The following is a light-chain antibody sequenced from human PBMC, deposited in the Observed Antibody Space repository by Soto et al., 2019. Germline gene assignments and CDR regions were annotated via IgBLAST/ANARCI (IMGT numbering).Light chain of an antibody. V-gene: IGLV2-8*01. Sequence: QSALTQPASASGSPGQSVTISCTGTSSDVGGYNYVSWYQQHPGKAPKVMIYEVSERPSGVPDRFSGSKSGNTASLTVSGLQAEDEADYYCSSYAGNRVVFGGGTKLTVL. CDR1: SSDVGGYNY. J-gene: IGLJ2*01. CDR3: SSYAGNRVV. CDR2: EVS.